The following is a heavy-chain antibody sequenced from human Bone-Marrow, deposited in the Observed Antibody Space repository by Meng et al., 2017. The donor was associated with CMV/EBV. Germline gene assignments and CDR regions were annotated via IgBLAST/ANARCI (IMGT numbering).Heavy chain of an antibody. CDR1: GFTFSSYS. V-gene: IGHV3-21*01. J-gene: IGHJ3*02. CDR3: AREVSNAFDI. D-gene: IGHD2-8*01. CDR2: ISSSSSYI. Sequence: GESLKISCAASGFTFSSYSMNWVRQAPGKGLEWVSSISSSSSYIYYADSVKGRFTISRENAKNSLYLQMNSLRAGDTAVYYCAREVSNAFDIWGQGTMVTVSS.